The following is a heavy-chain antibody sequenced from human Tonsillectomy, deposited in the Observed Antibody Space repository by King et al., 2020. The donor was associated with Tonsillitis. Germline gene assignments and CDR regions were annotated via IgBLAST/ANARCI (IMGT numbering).Heavy chain of an antibody. CDR2: ISSNGGST. Sequence: VQLVESGGGLVQPGGSLRISCSASGFTFISYAMHWVRQAPGKGLEYFSAISSNGGSTYYADSVKGRFTISRDNSKNTLYLQMSSLRAEDTAVYYCVKDGYCSSSSCYYYFDYWGQGTLVTVSS. CDR3: VKDGYCSSSSCYYYFDY. V-gene: IGHV3-64D*06. D-gene: IGHD2-2*01. J-gene: IGHJ4*02. CDR1: GFTFISYA.